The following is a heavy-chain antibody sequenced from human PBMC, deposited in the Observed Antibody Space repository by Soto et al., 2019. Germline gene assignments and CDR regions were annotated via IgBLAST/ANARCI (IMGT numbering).Heavy chain of an antibody. D-gene: IGHD3-22*01. CDR2: ISSSSSYI. J-gene: IGHJ4*02. Sequence: EVQLVESGGGLVKPGGSLRLSCAASGFTFSSYSMNWVRQAPGKGLEWVSSISSSSSYIYYADSVKGRFTISRDNAKNSLYLQMNSLRAEDTAVYYCARDLTYYYDSSGYYYFDYWGQGTLVTVSS. CDR1: GFTFSSYS. CDR3: ARDLTYYYDSSGYYYFDY. V-gene: IGHV3-21*01.